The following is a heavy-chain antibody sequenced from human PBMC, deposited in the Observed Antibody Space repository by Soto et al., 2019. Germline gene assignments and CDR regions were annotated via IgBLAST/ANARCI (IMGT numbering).Heavy chain of an antibody. CDR3: ARVPRITGISTLRWFDP. Sequence: SVKVSCKASGGTFSSYAISWVRQAPGQGLEWMGGIIPIFGTANYAQKFQGRVTITADESTSTAYMELSSLRSEDTAVYYCARVPRITGISTLRWFDPWGQGTLVTVSS. D-gene: IGHD1-20*01. CDR2: IIPIFGTA. CDR1: GGTFSSYA. V-gene: IGHV1-69*13. J-gene: IGHJ5*02.